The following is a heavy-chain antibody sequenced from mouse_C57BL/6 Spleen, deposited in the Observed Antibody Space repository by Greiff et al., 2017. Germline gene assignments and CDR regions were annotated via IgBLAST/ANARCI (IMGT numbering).Heavy chain of an antibody. J-gene: IGHJ4*01. CDR2: IWTGGGT. CDR3: ASSTYYGSSPYAMDY. CDR1: GFSLTSYA. Sequence: VQLVESGPGLVAPSQSLSITCTVSGFSLTSYAISWVRQPPGKGLEWLGVIWTGGGTNYNSALKSRLSISKDNSKSQVFLKMNSLQTDDTARYYCASSTYYGSSPYAMDYWGQGTSVTVSS. D-gene: IGHD1-1*01. V-gene: IGHV2-9-1*01.